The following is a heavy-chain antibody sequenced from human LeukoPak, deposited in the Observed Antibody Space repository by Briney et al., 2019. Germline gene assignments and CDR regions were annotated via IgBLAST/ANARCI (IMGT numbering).Heavy chain of an antibody. J-gene: IGHJ4*02. Sequence: GGSLRLSCAASGFTFHNYAIHWVREAPGKGLEWVSLTSGDGITTYFADSVKGRFTISRDNSKSSLFLQMNSLRTEDTALYYCARPIAAAGTDLGYWGQGTLVTVSS. CDR2: TSGDGITT. CDR1: GFTFHNYA. V-gene: IGHV3-43*02. CDR3: ARPIAAAGTDLGY. D-gene: IGHD6-13*01.